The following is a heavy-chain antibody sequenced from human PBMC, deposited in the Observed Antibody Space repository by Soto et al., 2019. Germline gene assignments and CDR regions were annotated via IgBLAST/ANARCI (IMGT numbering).Heavy chain of an antibody. J-gene: IGHJ6*02. Sequence: GESLKISCKGSGYSFTSYWISWVRQMPGEGLEWMGRIDPSDSYTNYSPSFQGHVTISADKSISTAYLQWSSLKASDTAMYYCARQHATGRITGTAYYYGMDVWGQGTTVTVSS. CDR1: GYSFTSYW. CDR2: IDPSDSYT. D-gene: IGHD1-7*01. V-gene: IGHV5-10-1*01. CDR3: ARQHATGRITGTAYYYGMDV.